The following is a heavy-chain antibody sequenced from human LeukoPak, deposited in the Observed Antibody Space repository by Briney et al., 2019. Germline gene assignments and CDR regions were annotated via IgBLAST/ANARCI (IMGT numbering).Heavy chain of an antibody. Sequence: PGGSLRLSCAASGFTFSSYGMHWVRQAPGKGLEWVAFIRYDGSNKYYADSVKGRFTISRDNSKNTLYLQMNSLRAEDTAVYYCAKDGLDYYGSGSYRLLDYWGQGTLVTVSS. CDR2: IRYDGSNK. V-gene: IGHV3-30*02. J-gene: IGHJ4*02. CDR3: AKDGLDYYGSGSYRLLDY. D-gene: IGHD3-10*01. CDR1: GFTFSSYG.